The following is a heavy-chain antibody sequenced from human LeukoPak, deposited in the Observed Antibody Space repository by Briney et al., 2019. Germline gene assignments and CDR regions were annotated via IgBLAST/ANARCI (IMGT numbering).Heavy chain of an antibody. J-gene: IGHJ6*03. D-gene: IGHD1-26*01. CDR2: ISRSSSTI. CDR1: GFTFSKYS. Sequence: GGSLRLSCAASGFTFSKYSMNWVRQAPGKGLEWVSYISRSSSTIYYADSVKGRFTISRDNSKNTLYLQMNSLRAEDTAVYYCAKGYGWEASYYYYYMDVWGKGTTVTISS. CDR3: AKGYGWEASYYYYYMDV. V-gene: IGHV3-48*01.